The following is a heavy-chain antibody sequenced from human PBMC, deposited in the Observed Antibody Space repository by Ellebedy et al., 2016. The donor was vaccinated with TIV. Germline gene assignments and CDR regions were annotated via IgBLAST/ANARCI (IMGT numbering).Heavy chain of an antibody. CDR1: GVSVSSHG. CDR2: ISHDGSDK. CDR3: AKSGSSWYLFDY. Sequence: GESLKISCEASGVSVSSHGMHWVRQAPGKGLQWVAVISHDGSDKIYADSVRGRFTISRDNSKNTLDLQMNSLRAEDTAVYYCAKSGSSWYLFDYWGQGTLVTVSS. V-gene: IGHV3-30*18. J-gene: IGHJ4*02. D-gene: IGHD6-13*01.